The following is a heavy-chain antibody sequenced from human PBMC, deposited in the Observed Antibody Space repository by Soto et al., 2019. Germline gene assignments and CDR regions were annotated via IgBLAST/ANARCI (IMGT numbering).Heavy chain of an antibody. CDR1: GFTFAGYA. CDR3: TKGCASALLPGCWFDP. CDR2: ISDGGGST. J-gene: IGHJ5*02. V-gene: IGHV3-23*01. D-gene: IGHD2-21*01. Sequence: PGGSLRLSCTASGFTFAGYAMNWVRQAPGKGLEWVSSISDGGGSTYYADSVKGRFTISRDNSKNTLYLQMNGLRADDTALYYCTKGCASALLPGCWFDPWGQGTLVTVSS.